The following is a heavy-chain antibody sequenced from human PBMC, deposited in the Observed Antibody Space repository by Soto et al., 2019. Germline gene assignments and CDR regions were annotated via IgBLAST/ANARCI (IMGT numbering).Heavy chain of an antibody. CDR2: IYAGDSDT. CDR3: AGGGVRGVVTRTRDYYGMDV. Sequence: GESLKISCQGSGYSFISYWIGWVRQMPGKGLEWMGIIYAGDSDTRYSPSFQGQVTISADKSITTAYLQWSSLKASDTAMYYCAGGGVRGVVTRTRDYYGMDVWGQGTTVTVSS. D-gene: IGHD3-10*01. CDR1: GYSFISYW. V-gene: IGHV5-51*01. J-gene: IGHJ6*02.